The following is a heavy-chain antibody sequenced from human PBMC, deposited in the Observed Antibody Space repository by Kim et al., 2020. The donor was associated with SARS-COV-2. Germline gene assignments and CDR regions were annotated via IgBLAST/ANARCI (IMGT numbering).Heavy chain of an antibody. V-gene: IGHV3-48*02. CDR3: ASIRRNSGYDGAFDI. J-gene: IGHJ3*02. Sequence: DSVKGRFTISRDNAKNSLYLQMNSLRDEDTAVYYCASIRRNSGYDGAFDIWGQGTMVTVSS. D-gene: IGHD5-12*01.